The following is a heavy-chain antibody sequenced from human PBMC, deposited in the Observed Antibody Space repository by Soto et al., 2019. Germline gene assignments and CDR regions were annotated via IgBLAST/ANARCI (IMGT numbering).Heavy chain of an antibody. CDR2: VSAYNGNT. Sequence: QVQLVQSGAEVKKPGASMKVSCKASGFTFTSYGISWVRQAPGQGLEWMGWVSAYNGNTHYAQKLQGRVTMTTDTAPTTPSRARRCHSSDETAVYYCSVCGSSWLLQGDYWGLRSLVTVSP. V-gene: IGHV1-18*01. J-gene: IGHJ4*02. D-gene: IGHD6-13*01. CDR3: SVCGSSWLLQGDY. CDR1: GFTFTSYG.